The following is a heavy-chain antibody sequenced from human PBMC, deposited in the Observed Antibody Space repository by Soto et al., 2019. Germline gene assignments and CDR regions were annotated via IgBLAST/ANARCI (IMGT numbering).Heavy chain of an antibody. CDR2: IIPIFGTA. D-gene: IGHD5-12*01. V-gene: IGHV1-69*01. CDR1: GGTFSSYA. Sequence: QVQLVQSGAEVKKPGSSVKVSCKASGGTFSSYAISWVRQAPGQGLEWMGGIIPIFGTANYAQKFQGRVTITADESTSTAYMELSSLRSEDTAVYYCARSSGLVEMATIGNPMEMYYFDYWGQGTLVTVSS. J-gene: IGHJ4*02. CDR3: ARSSGLVEMATIGNPMEMYYFDY.